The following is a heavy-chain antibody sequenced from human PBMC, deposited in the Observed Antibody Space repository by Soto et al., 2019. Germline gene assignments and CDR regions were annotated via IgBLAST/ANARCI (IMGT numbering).Heavy chain of an antibody. J-gene: IGHJ4*02. Sequence: EVQLLESGGGLVQPGGSLRLSCAASGFTFSNYTMTWVRQAPGKGLEWVPAVTGSSHSTSYADSVRGRFTISRDNSKNTLYLQLSSLRAEDTAIYYCARNPARTTPYFDYWGRGTLVTVSS. CDR1: GFTFSNYT. V-gene: IGHV3-23*01. CDR3: ARNPARTTPYFDY. CDR2: VTGSSHST. D-gene: IGHD2-15*01.